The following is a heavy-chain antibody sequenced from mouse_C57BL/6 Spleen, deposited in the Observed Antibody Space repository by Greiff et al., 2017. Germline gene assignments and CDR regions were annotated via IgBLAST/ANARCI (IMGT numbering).Heavy chain of an antibody. CDR3: AEVEDRATRGLDY. D-gene: IGHD3-1*01. CDR1: GYTFTSYW. V-gene: IGHV1-55*01. Sequence: QVQLQQPGAELVKPGASVKMSCKASGYTFTSYWITWVKQRPGQGLEWIGDIYPGSGSTNYNEKFKSKATLTVDTSSSTAYMQLSSLTSEDSAVYYDAEVEDRATRGLDYWGQGTSVTVSS. CDR2: IYPGSGST. J-gene: IGHJ4*01.